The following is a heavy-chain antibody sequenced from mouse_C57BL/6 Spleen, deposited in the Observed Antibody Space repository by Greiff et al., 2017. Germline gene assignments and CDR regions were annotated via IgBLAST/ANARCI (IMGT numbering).Heavy chain of an antibody. CDR2: IYPGNSDT. D-gene: IGHD2-4*01. V-gene: IGHV1-5*01. Sequence: VQLQQSGTVLARPGASVKMSCKTSGYTFTSYWMHWVKQRPGQGLEWIGAIYPGNSDTSYNQKFKGKAKLTAVTSASTAYMELSSLTNEDSAVYYCTRERVYEYDGEFAYWGQGTLVTVSA. J-gene: IGHJ3*01. CDR1: GYTFTSYW. CDR3: TRERVYEYDGEFAY.